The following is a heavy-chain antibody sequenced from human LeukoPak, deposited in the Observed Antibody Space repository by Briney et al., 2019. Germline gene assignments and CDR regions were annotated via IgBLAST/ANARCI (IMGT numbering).Heavy chain of an antibody. V-gene: IGHV3-23*01. CDR2: ISGSGGST. D-gene: IGHD4-17*01. CDR1: GFTFSSYA. Sequence: QAGGSLRLSCAASGFTFSSYAMSWVRQAPGKGLEWVSVISGSGGSTYYADSVKGRFSISRDNSKNTLYLQMNSLRAEDTAVYYCAKDPYGDYGDGVFIDYWGQGTLVTVSS. CDR3: AKDPYGDYGDGVFIDY. J-gene: IGHJ4*02.